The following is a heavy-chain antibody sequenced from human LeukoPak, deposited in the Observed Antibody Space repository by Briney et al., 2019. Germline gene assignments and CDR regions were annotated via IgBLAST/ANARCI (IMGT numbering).Heavy chain of an antibody. CDR2: INPNSGGT. J-gene: IGHJ6*04. CDR1: GYTFTTYG. D-gene: IGHD3-22*01. CDR3: ARESQEGYYYDNSGMDV. Sequence: ASVTVSCTASGYTFTTYGITWVRQAPGQGLEWMGRINPNSGGTNYAQKFQDRVTMSRDTSISTAYMELSRLGFDDTAVYYCARESQEGYYYDNSGMDVWGKGTTVTVSS. V-gene: IGHV1-2*02.